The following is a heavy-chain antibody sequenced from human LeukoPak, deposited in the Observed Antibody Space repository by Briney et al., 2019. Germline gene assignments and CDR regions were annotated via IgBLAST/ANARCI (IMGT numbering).Heavy chain of an antibody. CDR1: GGTFSSYA. CDR3: ARDLHGYCGGDCYSLED. V-gene: IGHV1-46*01. J-gene: IGHJ4*02. CDR2: INPSGGST. D-gene: IGHD2-21*02. Sequence: ASVKVSCKASGGTFSSYAISWVRQAPGQGLEWMGIINPSGGSTSYAQKFQGRVTMTRDTSTSTVYMELSSLRSEGTAVYYCARDLHGYCGGDCYSLEDWGQGTLVTVSS.